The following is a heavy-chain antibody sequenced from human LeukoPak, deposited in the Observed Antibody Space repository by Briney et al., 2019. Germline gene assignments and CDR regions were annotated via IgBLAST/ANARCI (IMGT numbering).Heavy chain of an antibody. V-gene: IGHV3-33*06. Sequence: GGPLRLSCAASGFTFSNYGMHWVRQAPGKGLDWVAVIWYDGSYKYYADSVKGRFTISRDNSKNTLYLQMDSLRAEDTAVYYCAKVVQYTASTGTGLDYWGQGTLVTVSS. CDR1: GFTFSNYG. CDR3: AKVVQYTASTGTGLDY. D-gene: IGHD6-13*01. CDR2: IWYDGSYK. J-gene: IGHJ4*02.